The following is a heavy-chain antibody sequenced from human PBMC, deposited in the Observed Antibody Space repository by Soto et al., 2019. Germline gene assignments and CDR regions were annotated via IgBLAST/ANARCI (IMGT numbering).Heavy chain of an antibody. V-gene: IGHV3-64D*08. CDR1: GFTFSTYA. D-gene: IGHD2-8*01. J-gene: IGHJ4*02. CDR3: LKRWSASTNDY. CDR2: ITSNGGTT. Sequence: EVQLVESGGGLVQPGGSLRLSCSASGFTFSTYAMHWVRQAPGKGLEYVSAITSNGGTTYYADSVKGRFTTARDNSKNTVYLQMSSLRGEDTAVYYCLKRWSASTNDYWGQGTLVTVAS.